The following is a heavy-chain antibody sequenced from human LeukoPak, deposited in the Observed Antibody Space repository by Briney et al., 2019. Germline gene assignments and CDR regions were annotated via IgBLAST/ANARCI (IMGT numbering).Heavy chain of an antibody. CDR2: IYYSGST. CDR3: AREYSSFLDYYYGMDV. CDR1: GGSISSSSYC. D-gene: IGHD6-6*01. V-gene: IGHV4-39*02. Sequence: SETLSLTCTVSGGSISSSSYCWGWIRQPPGKGLEWIGSIYYSGSTYYNPSLKSRVTISVDTSKNQFSLKLSSVTAADTAVYYCAREYSSFLDYYYGMDVWGQGTTVTVSS. J-gene: IGHJ6*02.